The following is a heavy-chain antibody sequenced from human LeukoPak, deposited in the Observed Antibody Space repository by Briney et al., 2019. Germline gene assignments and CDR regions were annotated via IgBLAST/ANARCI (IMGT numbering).Heavy chain of an antibody. D-gene: IGHD6-19*01. V-gene: IGHV3-48*03. CDR2: ISSSGSTI. J-gene: IGHJ3*02. CDR3: ARRRGYSSGWGGFDI. Sequence: GGSLRLSCAASGFTFSSYEMNWVRQAPGKGLEWVSYISSSGSTIYYADPVKGRFTISRDNAKNSLYLQMNSLRAEDTAVYYCARRRGYSSGWGGFDIWGQGTMVTVSS. CDR1: GFTFSSYE.